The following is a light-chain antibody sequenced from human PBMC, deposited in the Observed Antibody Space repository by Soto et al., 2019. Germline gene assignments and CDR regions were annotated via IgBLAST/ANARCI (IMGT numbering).Light chain of an antibody. CDR1: QSVAGSS. Sequence: EIVLTQSPGTLSLSPGERAALSCRASQSVAGSSLAWYQHKPGQAPRFLIYGASTRATGIPARFSGSGSGTEFTLTISSLQSEDFAVYYCQQYKNWPPTWTFGQGTKVDIK. CDR3: QQYKNWPPTWT. CDR2: GAS. V-gene: IGKV3-15*01. J-gene: IGKJ1*01.